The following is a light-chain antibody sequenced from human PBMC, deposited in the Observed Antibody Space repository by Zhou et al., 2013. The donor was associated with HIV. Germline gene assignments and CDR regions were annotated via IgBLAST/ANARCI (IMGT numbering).Light chain of an antibody. J-gene: IGKJ2*01. Sequence: DIQMTQSPSFLSASVGDRVTITCRASQSISTYLNWYQQKPGKAPNLLIYAASTLHTGVPSRFSGSGSGTDFSLTISSLQPEDFATYYCQQYNSHPYTFGQGTKLEIK. CDR3: QQYNSHPYT. V-gene: IGKV1-39*01. CDR1: QSISTY. CDR2: AAS.